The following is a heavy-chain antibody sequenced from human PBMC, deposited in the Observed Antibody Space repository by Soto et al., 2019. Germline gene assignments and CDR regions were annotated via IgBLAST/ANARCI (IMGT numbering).Heavy chain of an antibody. Sequence: PGGSLRLSCAASGVTFSSYAMHWVRQAPGKGLEWVAVISYDGSNKYYADSVKGRFTISRDNSKNTLYLQMNSLRAEDTAVYYCAGGFTTGYSYGMDVWGQGTTVTVSS. CDR2: ISYDGSNK. CDR1: GVTFSSYA. D-gene: IGHD1-26*01. J-gene: IGHJ6*02. CDR3: AGGFTTGYSYGMDV. V-gene: IGHV3-30-3*01.